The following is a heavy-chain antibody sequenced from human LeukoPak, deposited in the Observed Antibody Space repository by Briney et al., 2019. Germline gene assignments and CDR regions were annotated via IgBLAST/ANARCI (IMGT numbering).Heavy chain of an antibody. D-gene: IGHD2-2*01. CDR3: AKDRRVVPDRFDY. Sequence: GGSLRLSCAASGFTFSSYAMSWVRQAPGKGLEWVSSISGSGGNTYHADSVKGRFTISRDNSKNTLYLQMNSLRAEDTAVYTCAKDRRVVPDRFDYWGQGTLVTVSS. CDR2: ISGSGGNT. CDR1: GFTFSSYA. V-gene: IGHV3-23*01. J-gene: IGHJ4*02.